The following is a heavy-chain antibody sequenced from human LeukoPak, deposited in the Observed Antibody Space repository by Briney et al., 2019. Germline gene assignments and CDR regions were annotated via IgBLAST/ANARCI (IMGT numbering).Heavy chain of an antibody. CDR2: INPNSGGT. CDR3: ARQGGWLQLFGY. D-gene: IGHD5-24*01. J-gene: IGHJ4*02. CDR1: GYTFSGYY. Sequence: ASVKVSCKASGYTFSGYYMHWVRQAPGQGLEWMGWINPNSGGTKFAQKFQGRVTMTRDTSISTAYMDLSRLRSDDTAMYYCARQGGWLQLFGYWGQGTLVTVSS. V-gene: IGHV1-2*02.